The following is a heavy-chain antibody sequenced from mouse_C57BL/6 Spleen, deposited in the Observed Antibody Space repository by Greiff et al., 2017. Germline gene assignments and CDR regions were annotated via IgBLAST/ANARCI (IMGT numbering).Heavy chain of an antibody. V-gene: IGHV8-8*01. J-gene: IGHJ3*01. CDR3: ARNYYGSSYDWFAY. CDR1: GFSLSTFGMG. CDR2: IWWDDDK. D-gene: IGHD1-1*01. Sequence: QVTLKESGPGILQPSQTLSLTCSFSGFSLSTFGMGVGWISQPSGKGLEWLAHIWWDDDKYYNPVLKSRLTISKDTSKNQVFLRVANVYTADTATYYCARNYYGSSYDWFAYWGQGTLVTVSA.